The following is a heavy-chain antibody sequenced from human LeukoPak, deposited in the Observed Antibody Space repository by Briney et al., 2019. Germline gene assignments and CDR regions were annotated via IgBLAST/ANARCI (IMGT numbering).Heavy chain of an antibody. J-gene: IGHJ4*02. CDR1: GFTFSSYG. Sequence: GGSLRLSCAASGFTFSSYGMHWVRQAPGKGLEWVAVISYDGSNKYYADSVKGRFTISRDNSKNTLYLQMNSLRAEDTAVYYCAKAPFGVATTIDYWGQGTLVTVSS. CDR2: ISYDGSNK. D-gene: IGHD5-12*01. CDR3: AKAPFGVATTIDY. V-gene: IGHV3-30*18.